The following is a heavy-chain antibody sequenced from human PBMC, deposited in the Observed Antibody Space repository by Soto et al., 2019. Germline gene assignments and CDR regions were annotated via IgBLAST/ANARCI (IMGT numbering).Heavy chain of an antibody. Sequence: PSETLSLTCTVSGGSISSGDYYWSWIRQPPGKGLEWIGYIYYSGSTYYNPSLKSRVTISVDTSKNQFSLKLSSVTAADTAVYYCARDKFGRAAAGLFDYWGQGTLVTVSS. CDR2: IYYSGST. D-gene: IGHD6-13*01. CDR3: ARDKFGRAAAGLFDY. V-gene: IGHV4-30-4*01. CDR1: GGSISSGDYY. J-gene: IGHJ4*02.